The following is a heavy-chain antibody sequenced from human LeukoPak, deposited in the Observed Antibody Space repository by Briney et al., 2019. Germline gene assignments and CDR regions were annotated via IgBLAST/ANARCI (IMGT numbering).Heavy chain of an antibody. CDR3: AKDRSEYSSSYDDY. D-gene: IGHD6-6*01. Sequence: GGSLRLSCAASGFTFSSYAMSWVRQAPGKGLEWVSAISGSGGSTYYADSVKGRFTISRDNSENTLYLQMNSLRAEDTAVYYCAKDRSEYSSSYDDYWGQGTLVTVSS. V-gene: IGHV3-23*01. CDR2: ISGSGGST. J-gene: IGHJ4*02. CDR1: GFTFSSYA.